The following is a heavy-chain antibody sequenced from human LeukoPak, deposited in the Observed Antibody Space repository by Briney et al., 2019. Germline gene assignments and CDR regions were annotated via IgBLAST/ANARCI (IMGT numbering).Heavy chain of an antibody. CDR1: GFTFSSYA. CDR3: ARGPSRGILWFGELWFDP. CDR2: ISSDGGST. J-gene: IGHJ5*02. Sequence: GGSLRLSCAASGFTFSSYAMHWVRQAPGKGLEYVSAISSDGGSTYYANSVKGRFTISRDNSKNTLYLQMGSLRAEDMAVYYCARGPSRGILWFGELWFDPWGQGTLVTVSS. D-gene: IGHD3-10*01. V-gene: IGHV3-64*01.